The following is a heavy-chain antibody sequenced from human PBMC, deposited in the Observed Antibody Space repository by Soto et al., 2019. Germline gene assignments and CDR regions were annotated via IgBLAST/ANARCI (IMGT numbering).Heavy chain of an antibody. CDR2: IIPIFGTA. CDR3: ARGGYYGSGSSIYYYGMDV. J-gene: IGHJ6*02. Sequence: QVQLVQSGAEVKKPGSSVKVSCKASGGTFSSYAISWVRQAPGQGLEWIGGIIPIFGTANYAQKFQGRVTITADESTSTAYMELSSLRSEDTAVYYCARGGYYGSGSSIYYYGMDVWGQGTTVTVSS. CDR1: GGTFSSYA. D-gene: IGHD3-10*01. V-gene: IGHV1-69*12.